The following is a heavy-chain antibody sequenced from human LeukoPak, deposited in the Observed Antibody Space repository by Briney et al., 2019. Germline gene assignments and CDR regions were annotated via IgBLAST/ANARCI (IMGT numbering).Heavy chain of an antibody. CDR2: INPNSGDT. D-gene: IGHD3-10*02. Sequence: ASVKVSCKASGYTFIGYHMHWVRQAPGQGLEYMGWINPNSGDTKYAQEFQGRVTMTRDTSISTAYMELSRLRSDDTAVCYCARDLFGYWGQGTLVTVSS. CDR1: GYTFIGYH. J-gene: IGHJ4*02. CDR3: ARDLFGY. V-gene: IGHV1-2*02.